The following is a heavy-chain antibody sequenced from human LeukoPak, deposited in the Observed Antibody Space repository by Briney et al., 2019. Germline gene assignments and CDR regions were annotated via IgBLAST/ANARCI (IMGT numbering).Heavy chain of an antibody. V-gene: IGHV4-39*01. D-gene: IGHD3-3*01. Sequence: KSSETLSLTCTVSGGSISSSSYYWGWIRQPQGKGREWIESIYYSGSTYYNPSLKSRVTISVDTSKNQFSLKLSSVTAADTAVYYCASPFYDFWSGAFDIWGQGTMVTVSS. J-gene: IGHJ3*02. CDR2: IYYSGST. CDR3: ASPFYDFWSGAFDI. CDR1: GGSISSSSYY.